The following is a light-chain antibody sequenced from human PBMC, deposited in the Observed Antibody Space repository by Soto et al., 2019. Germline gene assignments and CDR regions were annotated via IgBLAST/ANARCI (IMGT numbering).Light chain of an antibody. CDR3: QQYHNWPPQYT. Sequence: EIVMTQSPATLSVSPGERATVSCRASQTVSSNLAWYQQKPGQAPRLLIHGASTRATGVPGRFSGSGSGTEFTLTISSLQSEDFAVYYCQQYHNWPPQYTFGQGTKLQMK. J-gene: IGKJ2*01. CDR1: QTVSSN. V-gene: IGKV3-15*01. CDR2: GAS.